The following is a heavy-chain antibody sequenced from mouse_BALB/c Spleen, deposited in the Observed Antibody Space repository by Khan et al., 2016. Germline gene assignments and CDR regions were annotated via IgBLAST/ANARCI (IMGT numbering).Heavy chain of an antibody. J-gene: IGHJ1*01. V-gene: IGHV5-6-5*01. Sequence: EVELVESGGGLVKPGGSLKLSCAASGFIFNNYVMSWVRQTPEKRLEWVASVTSGGNIYYPDSVKGRFTISSDTARNILYLQMSSLRSEETAMYYCARGRYYGSGPYWYFDVWGAGTTVTVSS. D-gene: IGHD1-1*01. CDR2: VTSGGNI. CDR1: GFIFNNYV. CDR3: ARGRYYGSGPYWYFDV.